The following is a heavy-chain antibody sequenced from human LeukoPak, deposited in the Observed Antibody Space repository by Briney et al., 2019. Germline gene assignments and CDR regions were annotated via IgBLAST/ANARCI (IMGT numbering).Heavy chain of an antibody. Sequence: SVKVSCKASGGTFSSYAISWVRQAPGQGLEWMGGIIPIFGTANYAQKFQGRVTITTDESTSTAYMELSSLRSEDTAVYYCARSPVLERTLYYFDYWGQGTLVTVSS. CDR2: IIPIFGTA. J-gene: IGHJ4*02. V-gene: IGHV1-69*05. D-gene: IGHD1-1*01. CDR3: ARSPVLERTLYYFDY. CDR1: GGTFSSYA.